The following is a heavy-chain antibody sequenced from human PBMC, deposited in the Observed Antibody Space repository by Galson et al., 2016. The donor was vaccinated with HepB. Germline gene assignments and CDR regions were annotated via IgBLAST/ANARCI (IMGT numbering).Heavy chain of an antibody. CDR2: IYPGDSDT. D-gene: IGHD3-22*01. Sequence: QSGAEVTKPGESLKISCKGSGYSFTNYWIGWVRQMPGKGLEWMGIIYPGDSDTKYSPPLQGQVTISADKSITTAYLQWSSLKASATAMYYCARRGPIEGSGYCYWGQGTLVTVSS. V-gene: IGHV5-51*01. J-gene: IGHJ4*02. CDR1: GYSFTNYW. CDR3: ARRGPIEGSGYCY.